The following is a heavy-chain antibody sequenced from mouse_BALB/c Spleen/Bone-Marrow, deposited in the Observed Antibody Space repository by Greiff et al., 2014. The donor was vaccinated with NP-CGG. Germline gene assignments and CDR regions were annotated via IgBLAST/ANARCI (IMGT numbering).Heavy chain of an antibody. D-gene: IGHD2-3*01. Sequence: EVMLVESGGGLVQPGGSLRLSCATSGFTFTDYYMNWVRQPPGKALEWLGFIRNRANGYTTEFSASVKGRFTISRDNSQSIPYLQINTLRAEDSATYYCARYDGYSDNAMDYWGQGTSVTVSS. J-gene: IGHJ4*01. V-gene: IGHV7-3*02. CDR2: IRNRANGYTT. CDR1: GFTFTDYY. CDR3: ARYDGYSDNAMDY.